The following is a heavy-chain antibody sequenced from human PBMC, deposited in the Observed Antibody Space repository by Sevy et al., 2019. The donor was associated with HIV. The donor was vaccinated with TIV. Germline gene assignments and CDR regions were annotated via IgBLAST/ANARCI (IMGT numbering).Heavy chain of an antibody. V-gene: IGHV3-73*01. CDR3: ARQRSQAVAGTIYYYHLDV. CDR2: TRSEGNNYAT. J-gene: IGHJ6*03. D-gene: IGHD6-19*01. Sequence: GGSLRLSCAASGLTFSGSAIHWVRQASGKGLEWVGHTRSEGNNYATAYTASLKGRFTISRDDSKTTAYQQMSSLTTEDTAVYYCARQRSQAVAGTIYYYHLDVWGKGTTVTVSS. CDR1: GLTFSGSA.